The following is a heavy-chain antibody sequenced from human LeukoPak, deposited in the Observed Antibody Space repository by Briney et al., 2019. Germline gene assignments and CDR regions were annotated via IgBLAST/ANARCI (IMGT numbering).Heavy chain of an antibody. J-gene: IGHJ4*02. CDR3: ARARAVAPNLGFDY. Sequence: GGSLRLSCAASGFTFSSYSMNWVRQAPGKGLEWVSSISSSSSYIYYADSVKGRFTISRDNAKNSLYLQMNSLRAEDTAVYYCARARAVAPNLGFDYWGQGTLVTVSS. D-gene: IGHD6-19*01. CDR2: ISSSSSYI. V-gene: IGHV3-21*01. CDR1: GFTFSSYS.